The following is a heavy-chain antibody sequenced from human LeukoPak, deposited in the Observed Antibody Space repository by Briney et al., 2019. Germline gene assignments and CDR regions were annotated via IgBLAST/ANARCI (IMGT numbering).Heavy chain of an antibody. V-gene: IGHV1-18*01. J-gene: IGHJ4*02. Sequence: ASVKVSCKASGYTFTSYGIGWVRQAPGQGLEWMGWINAYNGKTNYIQKFQGRVTVTTDTSTSTAYMELTSLRFDDTAVYYCASMSGYYPSYYFDYWGQGTLVTVSS. D-gene: IGHD3-3*01. CDR3: ASMSGYYPSYYFDY. CDR1: GYTFTSYG. CDR2: INAYNGKT.